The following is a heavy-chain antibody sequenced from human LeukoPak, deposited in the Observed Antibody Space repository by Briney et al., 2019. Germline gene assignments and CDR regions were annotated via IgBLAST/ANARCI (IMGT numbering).Heavy chain of an antibody. CDR3: AGDERRGSYGHWFXX. D-gene: IGHD3-16*01. Sequence: SETLSLTCTVSGGSISSYYWSWIRQPPGKGLEWIGDIYYSGSTNYNPSLKSRVTISVDTSKNQFSLELPSATAADTAVYYCAGDERRGSYGHWFXXXXQXTXXTVSS. CDR2: IYYSGST. V-gene: IGHV4-59*01. CDR1: GGSISSYY. J-gene: IGHJ5*02.